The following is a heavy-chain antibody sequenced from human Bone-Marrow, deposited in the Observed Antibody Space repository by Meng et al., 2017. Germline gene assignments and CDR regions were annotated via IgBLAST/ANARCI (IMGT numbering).Heavy chain of an antibody. D-gene: IGHD2-8*01. Sequence: SETLSLTCAVYGGSFSGYYWSWIRQPPGKGLEWIGEINHSGSTNYNPSLKSRVTISLDTSKNQFSLKVNSVTAADTAVYYCARSHGVYWGRGTLVTVSS. J-gene: IGHJ4*02. V-gene: IGHV4-34*01. CDR1: GGSFSGYY. CDR3: ARSHGVY. CDR2: INHSGST.